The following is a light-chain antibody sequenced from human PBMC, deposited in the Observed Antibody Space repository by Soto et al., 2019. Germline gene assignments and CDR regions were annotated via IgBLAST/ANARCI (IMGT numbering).Light chain of an antibody. CDR3: QHYNSYPET. V-gene: IGKV1-5*03. CDR2: KAS. J-gene: IGKJ1*01. CDR1: QTISSW. Sequence: IQMTQSPSTLSRSLGDRVPITCRASQTISSWLAWYQQKPGKAPKLLIYKASTLKSGVPSRFSGSGSGTEFTLTISSLQPDDCATYYCQHYNSYPETFGQGTKVDIK.